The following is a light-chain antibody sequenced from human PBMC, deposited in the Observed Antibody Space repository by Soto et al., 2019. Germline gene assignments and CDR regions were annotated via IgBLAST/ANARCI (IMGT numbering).Light chain of an antibody. CDR3: QQYNSYSF. J-gene: IGKJ2*01. CDR1: QSISSW. CDR2: KAS. V-gene: IGKV1-5*03. Sequence: DIQMTQSPSTLSASVGDRVTITCRASQSISSWLAWYQQKPGKAPKLLIYKASSLESGVPSRFSGSGSGTEFTLTISRLQPDDFATYYGQQYNSYSFFGQGTKLEIK.